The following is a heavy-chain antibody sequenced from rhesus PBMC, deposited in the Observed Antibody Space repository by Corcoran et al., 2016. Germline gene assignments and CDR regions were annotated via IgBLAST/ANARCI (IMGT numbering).Heavy chain of an antibody. Sequence: QVHLQESGPAVVKPSETLSLHCAASGGSIRRSHWWRWIRQPPGKGLEWIVRIYGSGVSTEYNPSLKSRVTISIDTSKNQFSLKRSSVTAADTAVYYCARSRGYSGYSRIDYWGQGVLVTVSS. J-gene: IGHJ4*01. CDR1: GGSIRRSHW. CDR3: ARSRGYSGYSRIDY. CDR2: IYGSGVST. V-gene: IGHV4-93*02. D-gene: IGHD5-42*01.